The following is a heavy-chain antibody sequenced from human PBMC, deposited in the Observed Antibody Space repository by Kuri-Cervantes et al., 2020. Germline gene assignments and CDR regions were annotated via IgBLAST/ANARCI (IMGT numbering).Heavy chain of an antibody. V-gene: IGHV4-38-2*01. Sequence: SETLSLTCAVSGHSVRSGDYWGWIRQPPGKGLEWIGSIYHSGSTDNPSLKSRVTISVDTSKNQISLKLYSVTAADTAVYYCARSPRQGYTYGYRFFDYWGQGTLVTVSS. J-gene: IGHJ4*02. CDR1: GHSVRSGDY. CDR3: ARSPRQGYTYGYRFFDY. CDR2: IYHSGST. D-gene: IGHD5-18*01.